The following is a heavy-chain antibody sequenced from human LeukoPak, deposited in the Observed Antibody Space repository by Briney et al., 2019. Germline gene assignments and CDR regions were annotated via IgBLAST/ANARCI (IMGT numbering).Heavy chain of an antibody. CDR2: ISSSSSYI. CDR3: ARAIRGYSYGTDLDY. J-gene: IGHJ4*02. D-gene: IGHD5-18*01. V-gene: IGHV3-21*01. CDR1: GFTFSSYS. Sequence: PGGFLRLSCAASGFTFSSYSMNWARQAPGKGLEWVSSISSSSSYIYYADSVKGRFTISRDNAKNSLYLQMNSLRAEDTAVYYCARAIRGYSYGTDLDYWGQGTLVTVSS.